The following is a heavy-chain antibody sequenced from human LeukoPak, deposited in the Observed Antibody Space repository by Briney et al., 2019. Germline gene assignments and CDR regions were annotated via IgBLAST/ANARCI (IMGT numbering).Heavy chain of an antibody. J-gene: IGHJ6*03. Sequence: PSQTLSLTCAVSGGSISSGGYSWSWIRQPPGKGLEWIGYIYYSGSTYYNPSLKSRVTISVDTSKNQFSLKLSSVTAADTAVYYCASNIGLRLGELSLPLRYYYYYYMDVWGKGTTVTVSS. V-gene: IGHV4-30-4*07. CDR1: GGSISSGGYS. D-gene: IGHD3-16*02. CDR2: IYYSGST. CDR3: ASNIGLRLGELSLPLRYYYYYYMDV.